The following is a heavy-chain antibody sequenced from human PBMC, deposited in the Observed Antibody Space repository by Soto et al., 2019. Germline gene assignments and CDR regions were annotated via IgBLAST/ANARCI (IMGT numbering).Heavy chain of an antibody. CDR2: ISYDGSNK. J-gene: IGHJ4*02. V-gene: IGHV3-30*18. Sequence: GGSLRLSCAASGFTFSSYGMHWVRQAPGKGLEWVAVISYDGSNKYYADSVKGRFTISRDNSKNTLYLQMNSLRAEDTAVYYCAEDGHNYGDYLYYFDYWGQGTLVTVSS. D-gene: IGHD4-17*01. CDR1: GFTFSSYG. CDR3: AEDGHNYGDYLYYFDY.